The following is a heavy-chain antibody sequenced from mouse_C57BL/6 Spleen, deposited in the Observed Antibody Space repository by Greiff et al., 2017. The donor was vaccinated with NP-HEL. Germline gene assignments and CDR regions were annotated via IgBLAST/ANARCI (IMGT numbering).Heavy chain of an antibody. V-gene: IGHV14-4*01. CDR3: TTANWDWYFDV. D-gene: IGHD4-1*01. CDR2: IDPENGDT. CDR1: GFNIKDDY. J-gene: IGHJ1*03. Sequence: VQLQQSGAELVRPGASVKLSCTASGFNIKDDYMHWVKQRPEQGLEWIGWIDPENGDTEYASKFQGKATITADTSSNTAYLQLSSLTSEDTAVYYCTTANWDWYFDVWGTGTTVTIYS.